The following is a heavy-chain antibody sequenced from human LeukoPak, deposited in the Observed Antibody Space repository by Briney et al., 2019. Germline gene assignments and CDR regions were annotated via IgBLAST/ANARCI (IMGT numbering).Heavy chain of an antibody. D-gene: IGHD5-18*01. Sequence: GASVKVSCKTSGYTFIRYSIGWVRQAPGQGLEWMGWVSTYNGDTKYAQKFQDRVTMTTDTSTSTAYLEMRRLRFDDTVVYFCARERDTALAPYLDYWGQGALLTVSS. V-gene: IGHV1-18*01. J-gene: IGHJ4*02. CDR3: ARERDTALAPYLDY. CDR2: VSTYNGDT. CDR1: GYTFIRYS.